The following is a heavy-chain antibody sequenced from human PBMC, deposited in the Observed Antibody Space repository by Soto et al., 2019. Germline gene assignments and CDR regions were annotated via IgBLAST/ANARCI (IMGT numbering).Heavy chain of an antibody. J-gene: IGHJ4*02. CDR3: AREPQGEPNPYYFDY. CDR2: ISAYNGNT. CDR1: GYTFTSYG. V-gene: IGHV1-18*01. D-gene: IGHD3-16*01. Sequence: QVQLVQSGAEVKKPGASVKVSCKASGYTFTSYGISWVRQAPGQGLEWMGWISAYNGNTNYAQKLQGRVTMTTDTSTSTAHMELRSMRTDDTAVYYCAREPQGEPNPYYFDYWGQGTLVTVSS.